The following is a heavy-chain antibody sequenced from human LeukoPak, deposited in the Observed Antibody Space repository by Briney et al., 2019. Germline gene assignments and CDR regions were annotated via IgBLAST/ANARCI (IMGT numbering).Heavy chain of an antibody. V-gene: IGHV4-34*01. Sequence: SETLSLTCAVYGGSFSGYYWSWIRQPPGKGLEWIGEINHSGSTNYNPSLKSRVTISVDTSKNQFSLKLSSVTAADTAVYYCASRPYYYDSSGYTRPWGQEPWSPSPQ. CDR1: GGSFSGYY. J-gene: IGHJ5*02. CDR3: ASRPYYYDSSGYTRP. CDR2: INHSGST. D-gene: IGHD3-22*01.